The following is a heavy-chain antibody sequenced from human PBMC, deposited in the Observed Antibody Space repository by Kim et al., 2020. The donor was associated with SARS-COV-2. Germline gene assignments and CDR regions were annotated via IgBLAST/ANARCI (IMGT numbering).Heavy chain of an antibody. J-gene: IGHJ4*02. V-gene: IGHV5-51*01. CDR3: ARRYYDSSGFEYFDY. D-gene: IGHD3-22*01. Sequence: PSLQGQVTISADKSINPAYLQWSSLRASDTAMYYCARRYYDSSGFEYFDYWGQGTLVTVSS.